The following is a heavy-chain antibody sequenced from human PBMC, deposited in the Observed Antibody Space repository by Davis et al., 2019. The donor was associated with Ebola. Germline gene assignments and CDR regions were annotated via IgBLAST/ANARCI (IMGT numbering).Heavy chain of an antibody. V-gene: IGHV3-7*03. J-gene: IGHJ6*03. CDR1: GFTFSDYY. Sequence: GESLKISCAASGFTFSDYYMSWVRQAPGKGLEWVANIKQDGSEKYYVDSVKGRFTISRDNAKNSLYLQMNSLRAEDTAVYYCASIAVAGTSPPDALYYYYYMDVWGKGTTVTVSS. CDR3: ASIAVAGTSPPDALYYYYYMDV. D-gene: IGHD6-19*01. CDR2: IKQDGSEK.